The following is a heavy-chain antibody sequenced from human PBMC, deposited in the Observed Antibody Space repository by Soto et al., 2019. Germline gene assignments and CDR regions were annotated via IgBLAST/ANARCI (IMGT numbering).Heavy chain of an antibody. V-gene: IGHV3-66*01. CDR3: ARAAYDYIWGSYRAEYFQH. CDR2: IYSGGST. J-gene: IGHJ1*01. Sequence: EVQLVESGGGLVQPGGSLRLSCAASGFTVSSNYMSWVRQAPGKGLERVSVIYSGGSTYYADSVKGRFTISRDNSKNTLYLQMNSLRAEDTAVYYCARAAYDYIWGSYRAEYFQHWGQGTLVTVSS. D-gene: IGHD3-16*01. CDR1: GFTVSSNY.